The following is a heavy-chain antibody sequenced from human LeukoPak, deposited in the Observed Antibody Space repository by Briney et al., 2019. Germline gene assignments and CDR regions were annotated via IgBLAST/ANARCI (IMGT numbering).Heavy chain of an antibody. CDR2: ISNSDSTK. J-gene: IGHJ4*02. CDR1: GFTFSIYT. CDR3: ARDSPEYGVIDY. D-gene: IGHD4-17*01. Sequence: GGSLRPSCAASGFTFSIYTMNWVRQAPGKGLEWVSYISNSDSTKYYADSVKGRFTISRDNAKNSLYLQMNSLRAEDTAVYYCARDSPEYGVIDYWGQGTLVTVSS. V-gene: IGHV3-48*04.